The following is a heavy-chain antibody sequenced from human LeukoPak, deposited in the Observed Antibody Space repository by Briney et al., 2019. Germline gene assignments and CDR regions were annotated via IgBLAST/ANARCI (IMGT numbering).Heavy chain of an antibody. D-gene: IGHD6-6*01. J-gene: IGHJ4*02. V-gene: IGHV1-2*02. CDR2: INPNSGYT. Sequence: ASVKVSCKSSGYTFIAYYMHWVRQAPGQGLEWMGWINPNSGYTNYGQKFQGRVTMTRDTSIRTAYMELSGLRFDDTAVYFCARDAVRLSSVAAHFDSWGQGTLVTVSS. CDR3: ARDAVRLSSVAAHFDS. CDR1: GYTFIAYY.